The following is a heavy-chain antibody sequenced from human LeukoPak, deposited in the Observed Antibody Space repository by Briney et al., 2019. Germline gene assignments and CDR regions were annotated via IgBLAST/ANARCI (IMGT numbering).Heavy chain of an antibody. J-gene: IGHJ4*02. D-gene: IGHD3-16*01. CDR3: ATEFMTPGGY. CDR2: IIPIFGTA. Sequence: ASVKVSCKASGGTFSSYAISWVRQVPGQGLEWMGGIIPIFGTANYAQRFQGRVTITTDESTSTAYMELSSLRSEDTAVYYCATEFMTPGGYWGQGTLVTVSS. CDR1: GGTFSSYA. V-gene: IGHV1-69*05.